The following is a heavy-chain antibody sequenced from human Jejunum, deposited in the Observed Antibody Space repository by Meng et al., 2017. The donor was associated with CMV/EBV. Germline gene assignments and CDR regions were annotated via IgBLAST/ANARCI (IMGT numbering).Heavy chain of an antibody. CDR2: FYSSDTY. Sequence: QVQLQESGPGLVKPSETLSLTCTVSGDSINNYYWSWIRQSAGKGLEWIGRFYSSDTYNYHPSLNSRVTMSLDTSKNQLSLNLRSVTAADTAIYYCARGPGASTREGFDYWGLGTLVTVSS. D-gene: IGHD1-26*01. CDR3: ARGPGASTREGFDY. V-gene: IGHV4-4*07. CDR1: GDSINNYY. J-gene: IGHJ4*02.